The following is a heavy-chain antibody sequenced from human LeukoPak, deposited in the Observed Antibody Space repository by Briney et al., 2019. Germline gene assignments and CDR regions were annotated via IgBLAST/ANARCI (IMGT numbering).Heavy chain of an antibody. CDR3: ARSPMTTVVSFDY. Sequence: SETLSLTCTVSGGSISGYYWSWIRQPPGKGLEWVGYISYSGSTNYNPSLKSRVTISVDTSKNQFSLKLSSVTAADTAVYYCARSPMTTVVSFDYWGQGTLVTVSS. D-gene: IGHD4-23*01. CDR2: ISYSGST. CDR1: GGSISGYY. V-gene: IGHV4-59*12. J-gene: IGHJ4*02.